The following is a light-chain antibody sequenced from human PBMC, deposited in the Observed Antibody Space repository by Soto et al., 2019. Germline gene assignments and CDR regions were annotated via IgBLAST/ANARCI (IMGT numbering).Light chain of an antibody. Sequence: DIQMTQSPSSLSASVGDRVTITCRASQSISSYLNWYQQKPGKAPKLLSYAASSLQSGVSSRFSGSGSGTDFTLTISSLQPEDFATYYCQQSYSTLTFGGGTKVEIK. V-gene: IGKV1-39*01. CDR3: QQSYSTLT. J-gene: IGKJ4*01. CDR1: QSISSY. CDR2: AAS.